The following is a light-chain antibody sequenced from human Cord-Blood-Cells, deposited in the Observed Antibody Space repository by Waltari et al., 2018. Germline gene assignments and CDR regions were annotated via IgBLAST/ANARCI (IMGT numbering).Light chain of an antibody. CDR3: QQYDNLPPNT. J-gene: IGKJ4*01. CDR1: QDISNY. CDR2: DAS. V-gene: IGKV1-33*01. Sequence: DIQMTQSPSSLSASVGDRVPITCQASQDISNYLNWYQPKPGKAPKILIYDASNLERGVPSRFSGIGSGTDFTVTIRSLQPEDIATYCCQQYDNLPPNTFGGGTKVDIK.